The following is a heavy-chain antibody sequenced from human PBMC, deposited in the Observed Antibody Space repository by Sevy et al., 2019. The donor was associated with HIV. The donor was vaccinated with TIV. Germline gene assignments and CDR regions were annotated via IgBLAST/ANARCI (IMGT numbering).Heavy chain of an antibody. V-gene: IGHV1-69*13. J-gene: IGHJ4*02. D-gene: IGHD3-3*01. Sequence: ASVKVSCKASGGTFSSYAISWVRQAPGQGLEWMGGIIPIFGTANYAQKFQGRVTITADESTSTAYMELSSLRSEDTAVYYCARGAIYDFWSGYYQLSYWGQGTLVTVSS. CDR1: GGTFSSYA. CDR3: ARGAIYDFWSGYYQLSY. CDR2: IIPIFGTA.